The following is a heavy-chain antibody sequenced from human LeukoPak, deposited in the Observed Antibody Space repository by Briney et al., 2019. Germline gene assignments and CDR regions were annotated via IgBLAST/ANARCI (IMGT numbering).Heavy chain of an antibody. D-gene: IGHD1-26*01. J-gene: IGHJ4*02. CDR3: EKDIRGTYLAALDY. V-gene: IGHV3-9*01. Sequence: GRSLRLSCAASGFSFDDYAMHWVQHTPGKGLEWVSGISWNSDTIGYADSVKGRFTISRDNAKNSLYLQMNSLRGEDTALYYCEKDIRGTYLAALDYWGQGTLVTVSS. CDR2: ISWNSDTI. CDR1: GFSFDDYA.